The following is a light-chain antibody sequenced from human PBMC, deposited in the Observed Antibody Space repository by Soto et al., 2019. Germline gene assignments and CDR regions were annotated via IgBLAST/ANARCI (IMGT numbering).Light chain of an antibody. V-gene: IGKV3-11*01. CDR2: DAS. J-gene: IGKJ1*01. CDR1: QNVGTF. Sequence: EVLFTQSPATLSLSPGERATLSCRASQNVGTFLAWYQLKPGQATSLVIYDASNRAAGIPDRFSGSGSGTDFTLTISGLEPEDFALYYCLQRNNWPPWTFGQGTKVDIK. CDR3: LQRNNWPPWT.